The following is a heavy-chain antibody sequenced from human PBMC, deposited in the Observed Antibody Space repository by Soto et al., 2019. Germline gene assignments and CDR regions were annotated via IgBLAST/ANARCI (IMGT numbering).Heavy chain of an antibody. CDR2: IKSKTDGGTT. CDR1: GFTFSNAW. CDR3: TAPRVVYGSGTFNY. D-gene: IGHD3-10*01. Sequence: GGSLRLSCAASGFTFSNAWMSWVRQAPGKGLEWVGRIKSKTDGGTTDYAAPGKVSFTISRDDSKHTLYLQRHRVKTEATALYYCTAPRVVYGSGTFNYWGQGTLVTVSS. V-gene: IGHV3-15*01. J-gene: IGHJ4*02.